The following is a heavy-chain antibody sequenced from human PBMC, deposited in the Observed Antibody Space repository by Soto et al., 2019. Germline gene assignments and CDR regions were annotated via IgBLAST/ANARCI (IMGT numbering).Heavy chain of an antibody. CDR3: ARAQQWPLYYFDY. J-gene: IGHJ4*02. Sequence: QVQLVQSGAEVKKPGSSVKVSCKASGGTFSSYAISWVRQAPGQGLEWMGGIIPIFGTANYAQKFQGRVTTTADESTSTADMELSSLRSDDTAVYYCARAQQWPLYYFDYWGQGTLVTVSS. CDR2: IIPIFGTA. CDR1: GGTFSSYA. D-gene: IGHD6-19*01. V-gene: IGHV1-69*01.